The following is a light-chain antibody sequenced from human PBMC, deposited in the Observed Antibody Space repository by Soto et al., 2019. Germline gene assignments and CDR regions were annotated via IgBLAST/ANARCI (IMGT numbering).Light chain of an antibody. CDR1: QSINNY. CDR2: AAS. J-gene: IGKJ1*01. V-gene: IGKV1-6*01. Sequence: IHMTQSPSSLSASLGDRVTITFRASQSINNYLNWYQQKPGKAPKLLIYAASSLQSGVPSRFSGSGSGTDFTLAISSLQPEDFATYYCLQDNNYPPTFGQGTKVDIK. CDR3: LQDNNYPPT.